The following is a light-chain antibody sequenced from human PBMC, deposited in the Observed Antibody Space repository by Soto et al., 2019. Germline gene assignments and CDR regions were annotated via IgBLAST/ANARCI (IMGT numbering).Light chain of an antibody. CDR3: LQKYFYPFT. CDR2: GAS. V-gene: IGKV1-5*01. Sequence: DIQMTQSPSTLSASAGDRVTITCRASQSISTWLAWYQQKPGKAPKLLIYGASSLASGVPSRFSGSGSGTEFTLNISSLQPDDFETYYCLQKYFYPFTFGPGTKVDIK. CDR1: QSISTW. J-gene: IGKJ3*01.